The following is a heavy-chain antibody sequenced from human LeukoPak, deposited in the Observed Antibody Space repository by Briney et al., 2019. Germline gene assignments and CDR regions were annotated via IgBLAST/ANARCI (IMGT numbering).Heavy chain of an antibody. CDR3: ARVHDYGGYIDY. D-gene: IGHD4-23*01. CDR2: IYYSGST. J-gene: IGHJ4*02. CDR1: GGSISSSSYY. Sequence: SETLSLTCTVSGGSISSSSYYWGWIRQPPGKGLEWIGSIYYSGSTYYNPSLKSRVTISVDTSKNQFSLKLSSVTAADTAVYYCARVHDYGGYIDYWGQGTLVTVSS. V-gene: IGHV4-39*07.